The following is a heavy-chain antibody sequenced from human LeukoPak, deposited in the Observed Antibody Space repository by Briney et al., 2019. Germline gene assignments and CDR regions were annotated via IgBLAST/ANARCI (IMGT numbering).Heavy chain of an antibody. J-gene: IGHJ4*02. CDR3: ARDSDPTYYFDSGPYHAY. CDR2: INPNSGDT. CDR1: GHTFNAYY. Sequence: ASVKVSCKTSGHTFNAYYVHWVRQAPGQGLEWMGWINPNSGDTNYAQKFQGRVTMTRDTSISTAYMELSRLRSDDTAVYYCARDSDPTYYFDSGPYHAYWGQGTLVTVSS. D-gene: IGHD3-10*01. V-gene: IGHV1-2*02.